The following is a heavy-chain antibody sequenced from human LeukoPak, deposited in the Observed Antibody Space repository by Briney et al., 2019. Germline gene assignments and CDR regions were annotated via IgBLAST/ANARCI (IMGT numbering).Heavy chain of an antibody. J-gene: IGHJ4*02. CDR2: IRFDGSTK. Sequence: GGSLGFSCVASGITFRSSSMHWVRQAPGKGLEWLAFIRFDGSTKYYADSVKGRFTVSRDNSKSTMYLQMNSLRAEDTAVYYCAQPDFWGQGTLVTVSS. CDR3: AQPDF. CDR1: GITFRSSS. V-gene: IGHV3-30*02.